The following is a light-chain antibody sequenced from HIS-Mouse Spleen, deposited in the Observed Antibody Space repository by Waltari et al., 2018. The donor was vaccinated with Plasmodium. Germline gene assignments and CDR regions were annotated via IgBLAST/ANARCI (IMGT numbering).Light chain of an antibody. CDR3: QQYNNWSFT. Sequence: EIVMTQSPATLSVSTGDRATLSCRASPSVSSNLALYQQKPGQAPRLLIYGASTRATGIPARFSGSGSGTEFTLTISSLQSEDFAVYYCQQYNNWSFTFGPGTKVDIK. CDR2: GAS. J-gene: IGKJ3*01. V-gene: IGKV3-15*01. CDR1: PSVSSN.